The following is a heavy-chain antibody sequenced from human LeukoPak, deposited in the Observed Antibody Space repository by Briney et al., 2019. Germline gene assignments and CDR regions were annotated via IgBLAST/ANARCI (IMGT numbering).Heavy chain of an antibody. CDR2: ISSSSSSI. D-gene: IGHD2-15*01. V-gene: IGHV3-48*02. Sequence: GGSLRLSCAASGFTLSIYSMNSVRQAPGKGLEWVSYISSSSSSIYYADSVKGRFTISRDNAKNSLYLQMNSLRDEDTAVYYCARAKWWIGGGFDIWGQGTMVTVSS. J-gene: IGHJ3*02. CDR1: GFTLSIYS. CDR3: ARAKWWIGGGFDI.